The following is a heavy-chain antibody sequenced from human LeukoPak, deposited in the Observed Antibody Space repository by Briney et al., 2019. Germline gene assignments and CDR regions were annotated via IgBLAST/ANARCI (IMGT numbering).Heavy chain of an antibody. CDR2: TYYRSKWYN. CDR3: ARGPQLVGYYYIDV. CDR1: DYSVSGNSAA. Sequence: SQTLSLTCAISDYSVSGNSAAWNWIRQSPSRGLEWLGRTYYRSKWYNDYAVSVKSRITINPDTSKNQFSLQLNSVTPEDTAVYYCARGPQLVGYYYIDVWGKGTTVTVSS. V-gene: IGHV6-1*01. J-gene: IGHJ6*03. D-gene: IGHD6-13*01.